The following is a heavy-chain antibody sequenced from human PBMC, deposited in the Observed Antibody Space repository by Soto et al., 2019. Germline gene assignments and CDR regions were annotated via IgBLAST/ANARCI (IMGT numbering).Heavy chain of an antibody. V-gene: IGHV1-3*05. CDR3: ERSIVVVTALDY. D-gene: IGHD2-21*02. CDR2: INAGNGNT. Sequence: QVQLVQSGAEEKKPGASVKVSCKASGYTFTSYAMHWVRQAPGQRLEWMGWINAGNGNTKYSQKFQGRVTITRDTSVSTAYMELSSLRSEDTAVYYCERSIVVVTALDYWGQGTLVTVSS. CDR1: GYTFTSYA. J-gene: IGHJ4*02.